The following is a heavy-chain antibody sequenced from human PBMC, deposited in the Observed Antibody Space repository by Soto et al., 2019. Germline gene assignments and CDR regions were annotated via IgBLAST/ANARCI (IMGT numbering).Heavy chain of an antibody. J-gene: IGHJ4*02. CDR2: INPNSGGT. D-gene: IGHD3-9*01. CDR1: EHTFTNFY. Sequence: QVQLVQSGAEVKKPGASVKVSCKASEHTFTNFYIHWVRQAPGQGLECVGWINPNSGGTNYAQKFQGWVTMTRDTSINTAYMELSRLTSDDTAVYYCAGYHFDILTGPGGTSSWGQGTLVTVSS. V-gene: IGHV1-2*04. CDR3: AGYHFDILTGPGGTSS.